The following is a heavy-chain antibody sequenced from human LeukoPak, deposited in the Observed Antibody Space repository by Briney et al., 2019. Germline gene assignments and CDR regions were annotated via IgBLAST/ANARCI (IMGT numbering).Heavy chain of an antibody. CDR3: ARLPRNYGDYVAY. Sequence: ASVKVSCKASGYTFTGYYMHWVRQAPGQGLEWMGCINPNSGGTNYAQKFQGWVTVTRDTSISTAYMELSRLRFDDTAIYYCARLPRNYGDYVAYWGQGTLVTVSS. D-gene: IGHD4-17*01. CDR1: GYTFTGYY. J-gene: IGHJ4*02. V-gene: IGHV1-2*04. CDR2: INPNSGGT.